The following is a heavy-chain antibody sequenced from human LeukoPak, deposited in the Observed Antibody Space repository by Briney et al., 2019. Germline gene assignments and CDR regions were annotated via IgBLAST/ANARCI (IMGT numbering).Heavy chain of an antibody. CDR3: ARWPLKGMDV. CDR2: ISSSSSYI. CDR1: GFTFSSYS. Sequence: PGGSLRLSCAASGFTFSSYSMTWVRQAPGKGLEWVSSISSSSSYIYYADSVKGRFTISRDNAKNSLYLQMNSLRAEDTAVYYCARWPLKGMDVWGQGTTVTVSS. J-gene: IGHJ6*02. V-gene: IGHV3-21*01.